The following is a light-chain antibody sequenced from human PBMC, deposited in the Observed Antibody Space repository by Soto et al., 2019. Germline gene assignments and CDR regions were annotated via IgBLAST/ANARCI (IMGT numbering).Light chain of an antibody. CDR3: QQYHNWPPYT. J-gene: IGKJ2*01. Sequence: EIVMTQSPATLSVSPGERATVSCRASQSVSTNLAWYQQKPGQAPRLLMYGASTRATGIPARFSGSGSGTEFSLTISSLRSEDFAVYYCQQYHNWPPYTFGQGTKLEIK. V-gene: IGKV3-15*01. CDR2: GAS. CDR1: QSVSTN.